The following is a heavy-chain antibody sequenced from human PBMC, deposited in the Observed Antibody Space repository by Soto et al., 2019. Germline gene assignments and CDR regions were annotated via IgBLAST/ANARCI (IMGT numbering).Heavy chain of an antibody. CDR1: GGTFSSYA. V-gene: IGHV1-69*04. CDR3: ARGYYYGSGSSPRVYYYYGMDV. CDR2: IIPILGIA. J-gene: IGHJ6*02. D-gene: IGHD3-10*01. Sequence: ASVKVSFNGSGGTFSSYAISWVRQAPGQGLEWMGRIIPILGIANYAQKFQGRVTITADKSTSTAYMELSSLRSEDTAVYYCARGYYYGSGSSPRVYYYYGMDVWGQGTTVTVSS.